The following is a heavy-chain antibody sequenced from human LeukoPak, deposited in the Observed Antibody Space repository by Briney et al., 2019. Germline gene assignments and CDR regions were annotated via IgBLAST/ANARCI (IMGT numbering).Heavy chain of an antibody. CDR3: ARQGYGYGYDY. J-gene: IGHJ4*02. D-gene: IGHD5-18*01. CDR2: IYSSGST. Sequence: SETLSLTCTVSGGSITSYYWSWIRQPAGKELEWIGLIYSSGSTNYNPSLKSRVTMSVDTSKNQFSLKLSSVTAADTAVYYCARQGYGYGYDYWGQGTLVTVSS. CDR1: GGSITSYY. V-gene: IGHV4-4*07.